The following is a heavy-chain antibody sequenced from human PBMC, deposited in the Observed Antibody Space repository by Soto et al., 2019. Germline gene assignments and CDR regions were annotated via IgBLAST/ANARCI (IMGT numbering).Heavy chain of an antibody. V-gene: IGHV4-34*01. J-gene: IGHJ4*02. Sequence: SETLSLTCAVYGGSFSCYYWSWIRQPPGKGLEWIGEINHSGSTNYNPSLKSRVTISVDTSKNQFSLKLSSVTAADTAVYYCASGRYCSSTSCYTGGQTDYWGQGTLVTVS. D-gene: IGHD2-2*02. CDR2: INHSGST. CDR3: ASGRYCSSTSCYTGGQTDY. CDR1: GGSFSCYY.